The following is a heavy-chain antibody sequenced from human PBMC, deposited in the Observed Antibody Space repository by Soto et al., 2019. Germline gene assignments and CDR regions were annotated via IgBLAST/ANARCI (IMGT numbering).Heavy chain of an antibody. CDR1: GASMSPYY. CDR3: ARVGDGYNWDFDY. Sequence: SETLSLTCSVSGASMSPYYWTWVRQPPGKGLEWIANVYYRGTTNYNSSLKSRVTISVATSKNQFSLTMTSVSAADTAIYYCARVGDGYNWDFDYGGQGTLVTVAS. CDR2: VYYRGTT. V-gene: IGHV4-59*01. D-gene: IGHD5-12*01. J-gene: IGHJ4*02.